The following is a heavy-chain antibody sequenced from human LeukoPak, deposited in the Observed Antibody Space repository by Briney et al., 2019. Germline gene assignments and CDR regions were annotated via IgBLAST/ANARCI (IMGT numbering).Heavy chain of an antibody. CDR2: ISAYNGNT. D-gene: IGHD6-13*01. J-gene: IGHJ4*02. Sequence: ASVKVSCKASGYIFNIYGISWVRQAPGQGLEWMGWISAYNGNTNYAQKFQGRVTMTTDTSTSTAYMELRSLRSDDTAVYYCARARSSSSAAGDACDYWGQGTPVTVSS. V-gene: IGHV1-18*01. CDR3: ARARSSSSAAGDACDY. CDR1: GYIFNIYG.